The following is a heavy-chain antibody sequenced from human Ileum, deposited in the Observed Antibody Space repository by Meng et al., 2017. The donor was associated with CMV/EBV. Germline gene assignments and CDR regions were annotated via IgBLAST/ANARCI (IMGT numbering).Heavy chain of an antibody. CDR2: IQSAGRG. J-gene: IGHJ1*01. V-gene: IGHV4-61*08. D-gene: IGHD5/OR15-5a*01. CDR3: VAYLVLIGGRGY. CDR1: GASVSSDDYH. Sequence: SETLSLTCTVSGASVSSDDYHWSWIRQPPGKELEWIGQIQSAGRGTYNPSLKSRVTISADTSKNQFSLKLTSVTAADTAMYFCVAYLVLIGGRGYWGQGTVVTVSS.